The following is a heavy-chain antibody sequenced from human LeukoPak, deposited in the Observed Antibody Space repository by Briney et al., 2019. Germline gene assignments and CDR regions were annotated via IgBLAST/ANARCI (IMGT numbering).Heavy chain of an antibody. D-gene: IGHD3-9*01. J-gene: IGHJ4*02. CDR3: AREGLRYFDWSPALDY. CDR2: ISSSGSTI. Sequence: GGSLRLSCAASGFTFSSYEMNWVRQAPGKGLEWGSYISSSGSTIYYADSVKGRFTISRDNAKNSLYLQMNSLRAEDTAVYYCAREGLRYFDWSPALDYWRLGTLVTVSS. CDR1: GFTFSSYE. V-gene: IGHV3-48*03.